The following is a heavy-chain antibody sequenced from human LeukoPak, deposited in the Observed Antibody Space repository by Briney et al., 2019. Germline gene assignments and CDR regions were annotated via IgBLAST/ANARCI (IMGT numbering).Heavy chain of an antibody. D-gene: IGHD7-27*01. J-gene: IGHJ4*02. CDR2: ISAGGGST. V-gene: IGHV3-23*01. CDR3: ARDLAWGAFDY. Sequence: GGSLRLSCAASGFTFTSYAMSWVRQAPGKGLEWVSGISAGGGSTYYADSVKGRFTISRDNSKNTLYLQMNSLRAEDTAIYYCARDLAWGAFDYWGQGTLVTVSS. CDR1: GFTFTSYA.